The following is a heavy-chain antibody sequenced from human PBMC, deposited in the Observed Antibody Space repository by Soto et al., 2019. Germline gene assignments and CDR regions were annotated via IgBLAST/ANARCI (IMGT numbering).Heavy chain of an antibody. J-gene: IGHJ1*01. CDR1: GFTFSSYA. D-gene: IGHD3-9*01. V-gene: IGHV3-30-3*01. Sequence: QVQLVESGGGVVQPGRSLRLSCAASGFTFSSYAMHWVRQAPGKGLEWVAVISYDGSNKYYADSVKGRFTISRDNSKNSLDLQMNILRAEATAVYSGARGLRYFDWFLSRIGNFQHWGQGTLVTVSS. CDR2: ISYDGSNK. CDR3: ARGLRYFDWFLSRIGNFQH.